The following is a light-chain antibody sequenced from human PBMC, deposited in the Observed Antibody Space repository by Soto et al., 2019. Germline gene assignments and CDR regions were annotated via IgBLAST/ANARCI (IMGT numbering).Light chain of an antibody. V-gene: IGLV2-14*03. CDR1: SSDVGAHKY. CDR2: DVS. Sequence: QSALTQPASVSGSPGQSITISCSGTSSDVGAHKYVSWYQQHPGKAPKLIIYDVSIRPSGVSSRFSGSKSGNTASLTISGLQAEDEADYYCSSYTTSTSVLFGGGTQLTVL. J-gene: IGLJ3*02. CDR3: SSYTTSTSVL.